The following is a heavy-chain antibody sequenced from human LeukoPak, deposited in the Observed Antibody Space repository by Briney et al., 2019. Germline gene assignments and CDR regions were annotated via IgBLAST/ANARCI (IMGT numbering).Heavy chain of an antibody. V-gene: IGHV4-59*01. J-gene: IGHJ4*02. CDR3: AREANYYGSGSYFEGTFDH. CDR2: IYSSGTT. CDR1: GVSISTYY. D-gene: IGHD3-10*01. Sequence: SETLSLTCTVSGVSISTYYWSWIRQPPGKGPEWIGYIYSSGTTNYNPSLKSRVTISIDTSKNEFSLKLTSVTAADTAVYYCAREANYYGSGSYFEGTFDHWGQGSLVIVSS.